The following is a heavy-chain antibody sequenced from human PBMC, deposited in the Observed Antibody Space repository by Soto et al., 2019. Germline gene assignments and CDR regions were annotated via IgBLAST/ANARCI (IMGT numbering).Heavy chain of an antibody. CDR1: GVTIISYY. Sequence: PSETLSLTCTVSGVTIISYYWSWIRQPTGKGLEWIGYIYFSGGTNYNPSLKSRVTISVDTSKNQFSLKLSSVTAADTAVYYCARDKRITIFGVVIEGDPTDYYGMDVWGQGTTVTVSS. CDR3: ARDKRITIFGVVIEGDPTDYYGMDV. J-gene: IGHJ6*02. D-gene: IGHD3-3*01. V-gene: IGHV4-59*12. CDR2: IYFSGGT.